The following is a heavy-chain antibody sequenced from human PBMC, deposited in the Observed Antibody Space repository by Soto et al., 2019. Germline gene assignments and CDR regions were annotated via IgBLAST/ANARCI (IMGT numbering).Heavy chain of an antibody. V-gene: IGHV4-4*02. J-gene: IGHJ4*02. CDR2: VYHSGDT. Sequence: QVQLQESGPGLVKPSGTLSLTCAVSGGSISTSNWWAWVRQSPGKGLEWLGEVYHSGDTNYNPSLKSRVTVSFDYPKNQISLNLTSVTAADTAVYFCARSRYFDWLPIDSWGQGTLVTVSS. CDR3: ARSRYFDWLPIDS. CDR1: GGSISTSNW. D-gene: IGHD3-9*01.